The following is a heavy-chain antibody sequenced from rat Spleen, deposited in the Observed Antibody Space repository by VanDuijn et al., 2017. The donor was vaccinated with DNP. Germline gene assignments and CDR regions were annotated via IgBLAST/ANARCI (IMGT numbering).Heavy chain of an antibody. CDR2: INTDGGTT. D-gene: IGHD1-4*01. V-gene: IGHV5-58*01. J-gene: IGHJ3*01. CDR1: GFNLNDYW. CDR3: AKGTGGFAH. Sequence: EVKLVESGGGLVQPGRALKLSCAASGFNLNDYWMGWVRQAPGKGLEWVASINTDGGTTYYPDSVKGRFTISRANAENTVYLQMNSLRSEDTATYFCAKGTGGFAHWGQGTLVTVSS.